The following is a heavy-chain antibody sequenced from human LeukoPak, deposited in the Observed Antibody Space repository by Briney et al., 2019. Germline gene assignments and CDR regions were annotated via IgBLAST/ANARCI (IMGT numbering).Heavy chain of an antibody. CDR1: GYSISSGYY. Sequence: SETLSLTCTVSGYSISSGYYWGWIRQPPGKGLEWIGSIYYSGSTYYNPSLKSRVTISVDTSKNQFSLKLSSVTAADTAVYYCAGAEGGGYDILTGYSMLDAFDIWGQGTMVTVSS. J-gene: IGHJ3*02. D-gene: IGHD3-9*01. V-gene: IGHV4-38-2*02. CDR3: AGAEGGGYDILTGYSMLDAFDI. CDR2: IYYSGST.